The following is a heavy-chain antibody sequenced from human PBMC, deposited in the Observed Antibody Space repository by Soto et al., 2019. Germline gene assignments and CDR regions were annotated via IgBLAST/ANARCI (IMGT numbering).Heavy chain of an antibody. Sequence: GGSLRLSCTASGFTFGYYAMSWVRQAPGKGLEWVGFIRSKAYGGTTEYAASVKGRFTISRDDSKSIAYLQMNSLKTEDTAVYNFLRSPDNCIVTGCKTTSSYVMDVWGQGTPAPVS. CDR3: LRSPDNCIVTGCKTTSSYVMDV. CDR1: GFTFGYYA. J-gene: IGHJ6*02. CDR2: IRSKAYGGTT. V-gene: IGHV3-49*04. D-gene: IGHD1-26*01.